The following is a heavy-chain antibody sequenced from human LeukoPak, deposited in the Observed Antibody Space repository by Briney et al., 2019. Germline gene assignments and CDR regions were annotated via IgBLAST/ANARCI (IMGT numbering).Heavy chain of an antibody. CDR3: ARLLAATGDWYFDL. D-gene: IGHD6-13*01. Sequence: SETLSLTCTVSGGSTSSFYWGWIRQPPGKGLEWIGYIAYSQDTNYSPSLKSRLTISLDTYNNQFSLRLSSVTAADTAVYYCARLLAATGDWYFDLWGRGTLVSVSS. CDR1: GGSTSSFY. V-gene: IGHV4-59*08. J-gene: IGHJ2*01. CDR2: IAYSQDT.